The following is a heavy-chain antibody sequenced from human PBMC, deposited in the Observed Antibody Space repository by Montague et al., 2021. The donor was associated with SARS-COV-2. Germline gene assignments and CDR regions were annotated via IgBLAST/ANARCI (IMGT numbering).Heavy chain of an antibody. CDR3: ARNPRPAAMWGWFDP. Sequence: SETLSLTCTVSGYSISSGYYWGWIRQPPGKGLEWVGYVYYSGSTYYNPSLKSRVTISVDTSKNQFSLKLSSVTAADTAVYYCARNPRPAAMWGWFDPWGQGTLVTVSS. V-gene: IGHV4-38-2*02. CDR1: GYSISSGYY. D-gene: IGHD2-2*01. CDR2: VYYSGST. J-gene: IGHJ5*02.